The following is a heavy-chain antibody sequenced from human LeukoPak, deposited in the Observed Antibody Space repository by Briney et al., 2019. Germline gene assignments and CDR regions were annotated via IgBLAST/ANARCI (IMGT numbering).Heavy chain of an antibody. Sequence: GASVKVSCKASGYIFTSYGISWVRQAPGQGLEWMGWISAYNGNTNYAQKLQGRVTMTTDTSTSTAYMELRSLRSDDTAVYYCARSHGSGPSDWFDPWGQGTLVTVSS. CDR2: ISAYNGNT. D-gene: IGHD3-10*01. CDR3: ARSHGSGPSDWFDP. J-gene: IGHJ5*02. CDR1: GYIFTSYG. V-gene: IGHV1-18*04.